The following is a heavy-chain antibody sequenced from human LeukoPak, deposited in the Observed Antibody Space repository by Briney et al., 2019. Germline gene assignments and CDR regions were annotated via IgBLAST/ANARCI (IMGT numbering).Heavy chain of an antibody. CDR1: GGSISSYY. Sequence: SETLSLTCTVSGGSISSYYWSWIRQPPGKGLEWIGYIYYSESTNYNPSLKSRVTISVDTSKNQFSLKLSSVTAADTAVYYCARDLPYCGGDCYSGYDAFDIWGQGTMVTVSS. D-gene: IGHD2-21*01. J-gene: IGHJ3*02. CDR3: ARDLPYCGGDCYSGYDAFDI. CDR2: IYYSEST. V-gene: IGHV4-59*01.